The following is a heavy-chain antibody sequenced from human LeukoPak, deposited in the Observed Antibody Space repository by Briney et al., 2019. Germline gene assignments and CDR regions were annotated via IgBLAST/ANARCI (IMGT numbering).Heavy chain of an antibody. CDR3: ASFYCSGGSCYQYYYYYYMDV. V-gene: IGHV4-39*01. D-gene: IGHD2-15*01. CDR2: IYYSGST. J-gene: IGHJ6*03. Sequence: NPSETLSLTCTVSGGSISSSSYYWGWIRQPPGKGLEWIGSIYYSGSTYSNPSLRSRVTISVDTSKNQFSLKLSSVTAADTAVYYCASFYCSGGSCYQYYYYYYMDVWGKGTTVTISS. CDR1: GGSISSSSYY.